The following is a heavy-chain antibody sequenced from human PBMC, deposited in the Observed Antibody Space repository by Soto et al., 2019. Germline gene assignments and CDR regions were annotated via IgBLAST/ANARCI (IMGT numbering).Heavy chain of an antibody. J-gene: IGHJ6*02. Sequence: QVQLVQSGAEVKKPGASVKVSCKASGYTFTSYGISWVRQAPGQGLEWMGWISAYNGNTNYAQKLQGRVTMTTDTSTSIAYMELRSLRSDDTAVYYCARDSALLRPLDDPLYYYYGMDVWGQGTTVTVSS. V-gene: IGHV1-18*04. CDR1: GYTFTSYG. CDR2: ISAYNGNT. CDR3: ARDSALLRPLDDPLYYYYGMDV. D-gene: IGHD2-15*01.